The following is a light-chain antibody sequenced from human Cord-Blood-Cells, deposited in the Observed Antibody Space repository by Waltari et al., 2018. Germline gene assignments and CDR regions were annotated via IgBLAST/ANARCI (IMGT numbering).Light chain of an antibody. CDR3: SSYAGSYTYV. J-gene: IGLJ1*01. Sequence: QSALTQPRSVCGSPGQSGTSSCTGTSRDVGGYDYVAWYQQHPGKAPKLMIYDVSKRPSGVPDGFSGPKSGNTASLTISGLQAEDEADYSCSSYAGSYTYVFGTGTKVTVL. CDR1: SRDVGGYDY. CDR2: DVS. V-gene: IGLV2-11*01.